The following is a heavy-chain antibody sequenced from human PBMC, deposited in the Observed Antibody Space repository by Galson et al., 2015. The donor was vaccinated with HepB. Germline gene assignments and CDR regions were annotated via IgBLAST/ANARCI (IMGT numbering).Heavy chain of an antibody. CDR3: AREGRSSSPRTAFDI. CDR2: IYYSGST. CDR1: GGSISSYY. D-gene: IGHD6-13*01. J-gene: IGHJ3*02. Sequence: ETLSLTCTVSGGSISSYYWSWIRQPPGKGLEWIGYIYYSGSTNYNPSLKSRVTISVDTSKNQFSLKLSSVTAADTAVYYCAREGRSSSPRTAFDIWGQGTMVTVSS. V-gene: IGHV4-59*01.